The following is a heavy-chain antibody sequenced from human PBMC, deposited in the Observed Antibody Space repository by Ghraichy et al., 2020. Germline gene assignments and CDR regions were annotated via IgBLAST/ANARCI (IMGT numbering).Heavy chain of an antibody. Sequence: GGSLRLSCAASGFTFSSYWMHWVRQAPGKGLVWVSRINSDGSSTSYADSVKGRFTISRDNAKNTLYLQMNSLRAEDTAVYYCARGLTYYDFWSGYYNYYYGMDVWGQGTTVTVSS. J-gene: IGHJ6*02. CDR2: INSDGSST. CDR3: ARGLTYYDFWSGYYNYYYGMDV. CDR1: GFTFSSYW. V-gene: IGHV3-74*01. D-gene: IGHD3-3*01.